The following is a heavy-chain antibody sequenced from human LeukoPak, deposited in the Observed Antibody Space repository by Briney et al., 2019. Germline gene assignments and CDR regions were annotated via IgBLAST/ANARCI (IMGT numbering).Heavy chain of an antibody. Sequence: PGGSLRLSCAAPGFTVSSNYMSWVRQAPGKGLEWVSVIYSGGSTYYADSVKGRFTISRDNSKNTLYLQMNSLRAEDTAVYYCASSLTTVTFYYYHYMDVWGKGTTVTVSS. V-gene: IGHV3-66*02. D-gene: IGHD4-11*01. CDR2: IYSGGST. J-gene: IGHJ6*03. CDR1: GFTVSSNY. CDR3: ASSLTTVTFYYYHYMDV.